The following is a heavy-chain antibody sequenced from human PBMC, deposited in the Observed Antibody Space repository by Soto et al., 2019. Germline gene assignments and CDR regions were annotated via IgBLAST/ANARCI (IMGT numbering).Heavy chain of an antibody. J-gene: IGHJ6*02. CDR1: GGSFSGYY. CDR3: ARRSQPYGEYVRTYYSPVMDV. V-gene: IGHV4-34*01. CDR2: INHSGST. Sequence: SEALSLTCAVYGGSFSGYYWSWIRQPPGKGLEWIGEINHSGSTNYNPSLKSRVTISVDTSKNQLSLKLSSVTAADTVVYYCARRSQPYGEYVRTYYSPVMDVWGQGTTVTVSS. D-gene: IGHD4-17*01.